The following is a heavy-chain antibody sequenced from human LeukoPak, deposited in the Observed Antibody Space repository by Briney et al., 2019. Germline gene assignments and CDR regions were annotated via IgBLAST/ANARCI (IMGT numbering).Heavy chain of an antibody. J-gene: IGHJ4*02. CDR2: ISYDGSNK. V-gene: IGHV3-30*18. Sequence: GRSLRLSCAASGFTFSSYGMHWVRQAPGKGLEWVAVISYDGSNKYYADSVKGRFTISRDNSKNTLYLQMNSLRAEDTAVYYCAKDRIGSGSYYNDYWGQGTLVTVSS. CDR3: AKDRIGSGSYYNDY. CDR1: GFTFSSYG. D-gene: IGHD3-10*01.